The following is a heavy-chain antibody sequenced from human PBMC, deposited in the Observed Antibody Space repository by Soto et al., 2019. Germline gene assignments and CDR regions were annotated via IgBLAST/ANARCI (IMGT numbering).Heavy chain of an antibody. CDR2: ISAYNGNT. V-gene: IGHV1-18*01. CDR3: ARPIVVLPSANYYRDV. CDR1: GYTFTSYG. Sequence: QVQLVQPGAEVKKPGASVKVSCKASGYTFTSYGISWVRQAPGQGLEWMGWISAYNGNTHYAQKLQGRVTMTTDTSTRTAYMALRNLRSDDTGVYYCARPIVVLPSANYYRDVWGKGTTVTVSS. D-gene: IGHD2-2*01. J-gene: IGHJ6*03.